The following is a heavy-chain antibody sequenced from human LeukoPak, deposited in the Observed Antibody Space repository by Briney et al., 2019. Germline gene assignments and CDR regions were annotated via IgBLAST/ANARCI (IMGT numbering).Heavy chain of an antibody. J-gene: IGHJ6*02. CDR3: TTGSGYDYYYYYGMDV. CDR2: IKSKTDGGTT. V-gene: IGHV3-15*01. Sequence: GGSLRLSCAASGFTFSNAWMSWVRQAPGKGLEWVGRIKSKTDGGTTDYDAPVKGRFTISRDDSKNTLYQQMNSLKTEDTAVYYCTTGSGYDYYYYYGMDVWGQGTTVT. D-gene: IGHD5-12*01. CDR1: GFTFSNAW.